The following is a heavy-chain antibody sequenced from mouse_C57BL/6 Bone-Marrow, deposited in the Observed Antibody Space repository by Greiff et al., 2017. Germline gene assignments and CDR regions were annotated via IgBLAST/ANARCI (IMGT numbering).Heavy chain of an antibody. Sequence: EVKLMESGPELVKPGASVKISCKASGYSFTGYYMHWVKQSHGNILDWIGYIYPYNGVSSYNQKFKGKATLTVDKSSSTAYMELRSLTSEDSAVYYCARGGFTTVVRAMDYWGQGTSVTVSS. CDR2: IYPYNGVS. CDR1: GYSFTGYY. D-gene: IGHD1-1*01. CDR3: ARGGFTTVVRAMDY. V-gene: IGHV1-31*01. J-gene: IGHJ4*01.